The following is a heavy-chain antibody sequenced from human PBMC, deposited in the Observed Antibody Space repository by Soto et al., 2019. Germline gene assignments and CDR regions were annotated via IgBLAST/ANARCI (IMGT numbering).Heavy chain of an antibody. D-gene: IGHD3-10*01. V-gene: IGHV4-39*01. Sequence: SETLSLTCTVSGGSISSSSYYWGWIRQPPGKGLEWIGSIYYSGSTYYNPSLKSRVTISVDTSKNQFSLKLSSVTAADTAVYYCARQAGGHDAFDIWGQGTMVTVSS. CDR3: ARQAGGHDAFDI. J-gene: IGHJ3*02. CDR1: GGSISSSSYY. CDR2: IYYSGST.